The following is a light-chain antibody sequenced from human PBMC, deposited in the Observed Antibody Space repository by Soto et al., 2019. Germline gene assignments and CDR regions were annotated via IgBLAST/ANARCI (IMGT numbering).Light chain of an antibody. CDR3: QSYDSSLSGSV. CDR1: SSNIGAGYD. Sequence: QSVLTQPPSVSGAPGQRVTISCTGSSSNIGAGYDVQWYQQLPGTAPKLLIYGDTNRPSGVPDRFSGSNSGTSASLAITGLQAEDESDYYCQSYDSSLSGSVFGGGTTLTV. J-gene: IGLJ3*02. V-gene: IGLV1-40*01. CDR2: GDT.